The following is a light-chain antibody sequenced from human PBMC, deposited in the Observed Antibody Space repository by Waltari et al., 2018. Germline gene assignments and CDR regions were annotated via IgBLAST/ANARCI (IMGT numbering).Light chain of an antibody. V-gene: IGKV1-27*01. CDR3: QNYNSAPLA. Sequence: DIQMTQSPSSLSASVGARVPIPCRASQGISNFLAWYQQKPGKIPKLLIHAASTLRSGVPSRFSGSGSGTDFTLTVSSLQPEDVATYYCQNYNSAPLAFGGGTTVEIK. CDR1: QGISNF. J-gene: IGKJ4*01. CDR2: AAS.